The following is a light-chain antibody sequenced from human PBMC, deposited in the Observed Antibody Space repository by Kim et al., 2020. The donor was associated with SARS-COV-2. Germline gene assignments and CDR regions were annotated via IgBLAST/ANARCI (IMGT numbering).Light chain of an antibody. J-gene: IGKJ1*01. CDR2: KAS. V-gene: IGKV1-5*03. Sequence: DIQMTQSPSTLSASVGDKVTISCRASQPISSSLAWYQQRAGKAPRLLIYKASSVETGVPSRFSGSGSGTEFTLTITSLQPDDFATYYCQQNDSYPWTFGQGTKVDIK. CDR1: QPISSS. CDR3: QQNDSYPWT.